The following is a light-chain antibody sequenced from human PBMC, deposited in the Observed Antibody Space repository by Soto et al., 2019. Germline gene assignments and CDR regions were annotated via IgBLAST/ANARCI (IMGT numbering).Light chain of an antibody. CDR2: DAS. J-gene: IGKJ3*01. V-gene: IGKV3-11*01. CDR3: EQRSNWHPT. Sequence: IVLTQSPATLSFSPGERATLSCRASQSVSSYLAWYQQKPGQAPRLLIYDASNRATGIPARFSGSGSGTDFTLTISSLEPEDFAVYYCEQRSNWHPTFGPGTKVDIX. CDR1: QSVSSY.